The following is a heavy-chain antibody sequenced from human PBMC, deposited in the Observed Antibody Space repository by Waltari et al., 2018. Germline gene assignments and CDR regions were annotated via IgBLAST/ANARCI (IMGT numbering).Heavy chain of an antibody. Sequence: QVQLVQSGAEVKKPGSSVKVSCKASGGIFSSYGVSWVRQAPGQGLQWMGRIIPMFNTTIYAQNFKGRVTITADKSTTIVYMEVSSLKSEDTAMYYCAKEVYCSGGSCSGNNWFDPWGQGTLVTASS. D-gene: IGHD2-15*01. CDR3: AKEVYCSGGSCSGNNWFDP. V-gene: IGHV1-69*13. J-gene: IGHJ5*02. CDR2: IIPMFNTT. CDR1: GGIFSSYG.